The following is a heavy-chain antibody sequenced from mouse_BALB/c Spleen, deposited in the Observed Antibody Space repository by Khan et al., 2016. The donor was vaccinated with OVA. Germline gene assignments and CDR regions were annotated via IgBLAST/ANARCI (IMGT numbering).Heavy chain of an antibody. J-gene: IGHJ4*01. Sequence: QVQLKESGPGLVAPSQSLSITCTISGFSLTSYGVPWVRQPPGKGLEWLVVIWSDGSTTYNSALKSRLSISKDNSTSQVFLKMTSLQTDETAMYYCARHDGYAHDYAMDYWGQGTSVTVSS. CDR3: ARHDGYAHDYAMDY. CDR2: IWSDGST. CDR1: GFSLTSYG. D-gene: IGHD2-3*01. V-gene: IGHV2-6-1*01.